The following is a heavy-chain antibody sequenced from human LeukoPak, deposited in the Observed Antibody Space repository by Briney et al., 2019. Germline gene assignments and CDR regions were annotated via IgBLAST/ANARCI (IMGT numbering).Heavy chain of an antibody. J-gene: IGHJ6*02. CDR3: ARALGTDYSYYGMDV. V-gene: IGHV3-53*01. Sequence: GGSLRLSCAASGFTVSSNYMSWVRQAPGKGLEWVSVIYSGGSTYYADSVKGRFTISRDNSKNTLYLQMNSLRAEDTAVYYCARALGTDYSYYGMDVWGQGTTVTVSS. D-gene: IGHD1-1*01. CDR1: GFTVSSNY. CDR2: IYSGGST.